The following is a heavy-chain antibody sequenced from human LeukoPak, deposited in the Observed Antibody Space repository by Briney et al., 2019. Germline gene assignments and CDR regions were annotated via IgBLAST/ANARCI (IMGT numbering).Heavy chain of an antibody. D-gene: IGHD3-22*01. V-gene: IGHV4-34*01. CDR2: INHSGST. CDR1: GGSFSGYY. J-gene: IGHJ4*02. CDR3: SLFDYYDFSRGDY. Sequence: SETLSLTCAVCGGSFSGYYWSWIRQPQGKGLEWIGEINHSGSTNYNPSLKSRVTISIDTSKNQFSLKLSSVTAADTAVYYCSLFDYYDFSRGDYWGQGTLVTVSS.